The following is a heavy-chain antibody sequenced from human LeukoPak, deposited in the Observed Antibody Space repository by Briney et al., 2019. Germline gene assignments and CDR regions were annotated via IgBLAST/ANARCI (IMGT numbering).Heavy chain of an antibody. CDR3: ARDSDSSGPTSLDAFDI. J-gene: IGHJ3*02. CDR2: INPNSGGT. CDR1: GYTFTGYY. Sequence: ASVKVSCKASGYTFTGYYMHWVRQAPGQGREWMGWINPNSGGTNYAQKFQGRVTMTRDTSISTAYMELSRLRSDDTAVYYCARDSDSSGPTSLDAFDIWGQGTTVTVSS. D-gene: IGHD3-22*01. V-gene: IGHV1-2*02.